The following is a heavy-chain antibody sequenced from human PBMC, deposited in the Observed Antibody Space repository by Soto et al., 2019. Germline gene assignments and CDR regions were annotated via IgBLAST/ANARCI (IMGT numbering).Heavy chain of an antibody. CDR3: ARSPPMYYDYIWGKTEVFDY. V-gene: IGHV4-39*01. Sequence: SETLSLTCTVSGGSISSSSYYWGWIRQPPGKGLEWIGSIYYSGSTYYNPSLKSRVTISVDTSKNQFSLKLSSVTAADTAVYYCARSPPMYYDYIWGKTEVFDYWVQGTLVTVS. D-gene: IGHD3-16*01. J-gene: IGHJ4*02. CDR1: GGSISSSSYY. CDR2: IYYSGST.